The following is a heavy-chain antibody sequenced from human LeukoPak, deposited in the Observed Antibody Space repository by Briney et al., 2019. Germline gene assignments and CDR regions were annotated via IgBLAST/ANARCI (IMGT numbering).Heavy chain of an antibody. V-gene: IGHV3-74*01. D-gene: IGHD3-9*01. J-gene: IGHJ4*02. CDR1: GFTFSNAW. Sequence: PGGSLRLSCAASGFTFSNAWMHWVRQAPGKGLVWVSRINSDGRSTNYADSVKGRFSISRDNAEHTLYLQMNSLRVEDTAVYYCVRGADTGYSSDSWGQGTLVTVSS. CDR3: VRGADTGYSSDS. CDR2: INSDGRST.